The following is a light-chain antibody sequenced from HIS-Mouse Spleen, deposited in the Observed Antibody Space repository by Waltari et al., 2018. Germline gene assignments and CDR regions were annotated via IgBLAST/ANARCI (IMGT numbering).Light chain of an antibody. V-gene: IGKV3-15*01. J-gene: IGKJ2*01. CDR2: GAS. CDR3: QQYNNWPPYT. CDR1: QSVSSN. Sequence: EIVMTQSPATLSVSPGARATLSCRASQSVSSNVAWYQPKPGQAPRLPIYGASTRATGIPARFSGSGSGTEFTLTISSLQSEDFAVYYCQQYNNWPPYTFGQGTKLEIK.